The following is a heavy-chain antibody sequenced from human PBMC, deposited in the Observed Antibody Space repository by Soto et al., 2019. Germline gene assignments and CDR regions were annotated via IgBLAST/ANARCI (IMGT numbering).Heavy chain of an antibody. V-gene: IGHV3-30-3*01. CDR3: ARDLCGGDCYPGYFDY. J-gene: IGHJ4*02. D-gene: IGHD2-21*02. CDR2: ISCDGSNK. CDR1: GFTFSSYA. Sequence: PGGSLRLSCAASGFTFSSYAMRWVRQAPGKGLEWVAVISCDGSNKYYADSVKGRFTISRDNSKNTLYLQMNSLRAEDTAVYYCARDLCGGDCYPGYFDYWGQGTLVTVSS.